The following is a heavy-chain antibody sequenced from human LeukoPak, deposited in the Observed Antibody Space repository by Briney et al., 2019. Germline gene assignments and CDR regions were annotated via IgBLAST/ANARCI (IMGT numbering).Heavy chain of an antibody. J-gene: IGHJ4*02. V-gene: IGHV5-51*01. CDR2: IYPRDSDT. CDR3: ARQMQGATPIDY. CDR1: GYSFTSNW. D-gene: IGHD3-16*01. Sequence: GESLKISFKGSGYSFTSNWIGWVRQMPGKGLEWMGIIYPRDSDTRYNPSFQGQVTISADKSISTACLQWSSLKASDTAMYYCARQMQGATPIDYWGQGTLVTVSS.